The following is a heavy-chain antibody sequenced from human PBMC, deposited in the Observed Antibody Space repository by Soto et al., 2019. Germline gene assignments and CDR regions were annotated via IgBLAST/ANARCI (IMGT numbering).Heavy chain of an antibody. Sequence: PGGSLRLSCAASGFTFSNAWMSWVRQAPGKGLEWVGRIKSKTDGGTTDYAAHVKGRFTISRDDSKNTLYLQMNSLKTEDTAVYYCTTDHSGYDYFSDYRGKGTLVTVSS. V-gene: IGHV3-15*01. CDR2: IKSKTDGGTT. CDR3: TTDHSGYDYFSDY. J-gene: IGHJ4*02. CDR1: GFTFSNAW. D-gene: IGHD5-12*01.